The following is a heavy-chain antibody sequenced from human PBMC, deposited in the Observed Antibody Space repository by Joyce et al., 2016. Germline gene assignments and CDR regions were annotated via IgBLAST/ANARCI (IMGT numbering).Heavy chain of an antibody. CDR2: MNPDSGNT. D-gene: IGHD4-11*01. Sequence: QVQLVQSGAQVKKPGASVQVSCKASGYTFTNYEVSWGRQAPGQGLEWMGWMNPDSGNTGYAQKFQGRVTMTRNTSITTAYMDLSSLRSEDTAVYYCASRDYSGPVPFDIWGQGTLVTVSS. CDR3: ASRDYSGPVPFDI. V-gene: IGHV1-8*01. J-gene: IGHJ3*02. CDR1: GYTFTNYE.